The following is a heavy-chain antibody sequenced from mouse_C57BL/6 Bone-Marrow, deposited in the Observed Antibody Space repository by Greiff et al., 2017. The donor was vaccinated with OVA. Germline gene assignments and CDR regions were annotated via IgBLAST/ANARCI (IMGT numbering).Heavy chain of an antibody. D-gene: IGHD2-5*01. CDR2: INPNNGGT. J-gene: IGHJ2*01. CDR1: GYTFTDYY. V-gene: IGHV1-26*01. Sequence: EVQLQQSGPELVKPGASVKISCKASGYTFTDYYMNWVKQSHGKSLEWIGDINPNNGGTSYNQKFKGKATLTVDKSSSTAYMELRSLTSEDSAVYYCARYYSNYFDYGGQGTTLTVSS. CDR3: ARYYSNYFDY.